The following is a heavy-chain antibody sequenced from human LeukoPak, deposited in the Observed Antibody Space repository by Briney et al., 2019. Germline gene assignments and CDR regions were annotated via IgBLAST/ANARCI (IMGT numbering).Heavy chain of an antibody. V-gene: IGHV1-2*02. Sequence: ASVKVSCKAYRHSFTDYYIHWVRQAPGLGLEWMGWIDPKSGGTNYAQKFQDRVTMTRDTSINTAYMEVSRLTSDDTAMYYCAGLSSVAARPGWFDPWGQGTLVTVSS. J-gene: IGHJ5*02. CDR2: IDPKSGGT. CDR1: RHSFTDYY. CDR3: AGLSSVAARPGWFDP. D-gene: IGHD6-6*01.